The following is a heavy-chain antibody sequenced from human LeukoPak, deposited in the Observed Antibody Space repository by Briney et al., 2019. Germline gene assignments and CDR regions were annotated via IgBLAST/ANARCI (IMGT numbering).Heavy chain of an antibody. CDR1: GFTFSSYS. D-gene: IGHD2-15*01. CDR2: IYSGGRT. Sequence: GGSLRLSCAASGFTFSSYSMNWVRQAPGKGLEWVSVIYSGGRTYYADSVKGRFTISRDNSKNTLHLQMNRLRAEDTAVYYCARVLRYCSGGNCYSGGLGYMDVWGKGTTVTISS. CDR3: ARVLRYCSGGNCYSGGLGYMDV. V-gene: IGHV3-66*01. J-gene: IGHJ6*03.